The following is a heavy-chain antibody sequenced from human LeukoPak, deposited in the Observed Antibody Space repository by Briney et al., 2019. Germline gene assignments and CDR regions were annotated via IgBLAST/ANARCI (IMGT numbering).Heavy chain of an antibody. D-gene: IGHD3-9*01. Sequence: ASVKVSCKASGYTFTSYGISWVRQAPGQGLEWMGWISAYNGNTNYAQKLQGRVTMTTDTSTSTAYMELRSLRSDDTAVYYCAISYDILTGYFSLDYWGQGTLVTVSS. V-gene: IGHV1-18*01. CDR1: GYTFTSYG. J-gene: IGHJ4*02. CDR3: AISYDILTGYFSLDY. CDR2: ISAYNGNT.